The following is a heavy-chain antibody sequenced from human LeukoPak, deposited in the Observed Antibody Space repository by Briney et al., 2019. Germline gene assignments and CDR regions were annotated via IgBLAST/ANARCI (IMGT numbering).Heavy chain of an antibody. D-gene: IGHD5-12*01. J-gene: IGHJ4*02. CDR1: GFTFSSYW. Sequence: GGSLRLSCAASGFTFSSYWLHWVRQAPGKGLVWAARIKSDETYTDYADSVKGRFTISRDDAKNTLYLQMNSLRAEDTAIYYCTTIRPDYWGQGALVTVSS. CDR2: IKSDETYT. V-gene: IGHV3-74*01. CDR3: TTIRPDY.